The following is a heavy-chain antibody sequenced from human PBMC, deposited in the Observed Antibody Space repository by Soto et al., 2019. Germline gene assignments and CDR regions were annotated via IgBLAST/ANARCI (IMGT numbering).Heavy chain of an antibody. CDR1: GGSINSYW. D-gene: IGHD3-10*01. J-gene: IGHJ4*02. CDR3: ARDIGSYAYGEGY. V-gene: IGHV4-4*07. Sequence: LSLTCSVSGGSINSYWWSWIRQPAGKGLEWIGRVYSSGTIDYNPSLNSRATLSVETSENQFSLKLSSVTAADTAVYYCARDIGSYAYGEGYWGQGIQVTVS. CDR2: VYSSGTI.